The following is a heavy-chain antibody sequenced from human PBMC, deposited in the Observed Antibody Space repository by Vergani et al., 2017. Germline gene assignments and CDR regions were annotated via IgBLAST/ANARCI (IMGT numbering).Heavy chain of an antibody. CDR1: GFTFDDYA. Sequence: EVQLVESGGGLVQPGRSLRLSCAASGFTFDDYAMHWVRQAPGKGLEWVSGISWNSGSIGYADSVKGRFTISRDNAKNTLYLQMNSLRAEDTALYYCAKDDGQLVIYGMDVWGQGTTVTVSS. V-gene: IGHV3-9*01. CDR2: ISWNSGSI. CDR3: AKDDGQLVIYGMDV. D-gene: IGHD6-6*01. J-gene: IGHJ6*02.